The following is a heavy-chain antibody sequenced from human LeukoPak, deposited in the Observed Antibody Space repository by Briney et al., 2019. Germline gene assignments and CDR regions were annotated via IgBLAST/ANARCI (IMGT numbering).Heavy chain of an antibody. Sequence: SETLSLTCGVSGGSVINTNWWTWVRQPPGKGLEWIGEVHLDGRTNYNPSLESRLTMSVDVSENQVSLKLTSVTAADTAVYYCARQGCGANTCFYAFDIWGQGTMVTVSS. V-gene: IGHV4-4*02. CDR2: VHLDGRT. CDR1: GGSVINTNW. CDR3: ARQGCGANTCFYAFDI. J-gene: IGHJ3*02. D-gene: IGHD4/OR15-4a*01.